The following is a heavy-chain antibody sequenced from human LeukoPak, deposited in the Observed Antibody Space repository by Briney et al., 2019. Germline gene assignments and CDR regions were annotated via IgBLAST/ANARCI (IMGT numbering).Heavy chain of an antibody. CDR1: GGSMSGYY. CDR2: VYYSGTT. Sequence: SETLSLTCTVSGGSMSGYYWSWIRQPPGRGLEWIGYVYYSGTTDYIPSLKSRVTMSVDTSKNQFSLNLRSVIAADTAIYYCARRYISGWFFDYWGQGTLVTVSS. CDR3: ARRYISGWFFDY. V-gene: IGHV4-59*01. D-gene: IGHD6-19*01. J-gene: IGHJ4*02.